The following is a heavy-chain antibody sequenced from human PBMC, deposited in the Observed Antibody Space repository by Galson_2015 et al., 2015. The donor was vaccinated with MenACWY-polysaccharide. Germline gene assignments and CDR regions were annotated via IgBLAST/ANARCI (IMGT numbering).Heavy chain of an antibody. CDR2: INIGKGST. J-gene: IGHJ4*02. CDR1: GYTFSRSV. Sequence: SVKVSCKASGYTFSRSVMHWVRQAPGHSPEWMGWINIGKGSTKYSQKFQGRVSIARDPSATTVYMELNSLTSEDTAVYYCARDRGGWHFDHWGQGTLLTVSA. D-gene: IGHD6-19*01. V-gene: IGHV1-3*04. CDR3: ARDRGGWHFDH.